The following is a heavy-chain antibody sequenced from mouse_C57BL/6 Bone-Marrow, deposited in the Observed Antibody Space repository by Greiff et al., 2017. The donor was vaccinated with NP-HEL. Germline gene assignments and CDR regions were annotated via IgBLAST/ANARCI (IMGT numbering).Heavy chain of an antibody. CDR2: ISDGGSYT. CDR1: GFTFSSYA. D-gene: IGHD1-1*01. V-gene: IGHV5-4*01. J-gene: IGHJ3*01. Sequence: EVNVVESGGGLVKPGGSLKLSCAASGFTFSSYAMSWVRQTPEKRLEWVATISDGGSYTYYPDNVKGRFTISRDNAKNNLYLQMSHLKSEDTAMYYCARDPFYYGSPFAYWGQGTLGTVSA. CDR3: ARDPFYYGSPFAY.